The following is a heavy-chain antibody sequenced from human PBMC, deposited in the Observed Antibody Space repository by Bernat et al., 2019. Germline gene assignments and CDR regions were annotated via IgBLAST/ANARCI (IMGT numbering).Heavy chain of an antibody. J-gene: IGHJ6*02. CDR1: GFSFSSYA. Sequence: EEQLLESGGGLVQPGGSLRLSCAASGFSFSSYAMNWVRQAPGKGLEWISVISDGGGITFYADSMKGRFTISRDNSKNTVYLQMNSLRAEDTAVYYCDLSNYDFWSGYSNNTRDYYYGMDVWGQGTTVTVSS. CDR2: ISDGGGIT. V-gene: IGHV3-23*01. CDR3: DLSNYDFWSGYSNNTRDYYYGMDV. D-gene: IGHD3-3*01.